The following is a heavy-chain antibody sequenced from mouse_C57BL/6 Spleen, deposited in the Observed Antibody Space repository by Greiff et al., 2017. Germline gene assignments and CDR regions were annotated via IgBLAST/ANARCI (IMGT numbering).Heavy chain of an antibody. CDR2: IYPGDGDT. J-gene: IGHJ1*03. Sequence: QVQLQQSGPELVKPGASVKISCKASGYAFSSSWMNWVKQRPGKGLEWIGRIYPGDGDTNYNGKFKGKATLTADKSSSTAYMQLSSLTSEDSAVYFCARSIDGYWYFDVWGTGTTVTVSS. D-gene: IGHD2-3*01. V-gene: IGHV1-82*01. CDR3: ARSIDGYWYFDV. CDR1: GYAFSSSW.